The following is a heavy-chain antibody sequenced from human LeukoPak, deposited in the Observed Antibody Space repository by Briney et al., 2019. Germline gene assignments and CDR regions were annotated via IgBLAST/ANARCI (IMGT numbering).Heavy chain of an antibody. CDR2: IYHSGRS. J-gene: IGHJ5*02. V-gene: IGHV4-4*02. D-gene: IGHD6-13*01. CDR1: GGSISSSNW. CDR3: ARDKSSSPYNWFDP. Sequence: SETLSLTCAVSGGSISSSNWWSWVRQPPGKGLLWIGEIYHSGRSNYNPSLKSRVTISVDKSKNQFSLKLNSVTAADTAVYYCARDKSSSPYNWFDPWGQGTLVTVSS.